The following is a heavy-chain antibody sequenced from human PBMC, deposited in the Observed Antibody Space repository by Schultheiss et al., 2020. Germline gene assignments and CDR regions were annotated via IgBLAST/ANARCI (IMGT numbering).Heavy chain of an antibody. J-gene: IGHJ4*02. Sequence: ASVKVSCKASGYTFNSYGISWVRQAPGQGLEWMGWISTYNGNTDYAQRLQGRVTMTTDTSTSTAYMELRSLRSDDTAVYYCARDRPTTVTTPGGAVCDYWGKGTLVTVSS. D-gene: IGHD4-17*01. V-gene: IGHV1-18*01. CDR2: ISTYNGNT. CDR3: ARDRPTTVTTPGGAVCDY. CDR1: GYTFNSYG.